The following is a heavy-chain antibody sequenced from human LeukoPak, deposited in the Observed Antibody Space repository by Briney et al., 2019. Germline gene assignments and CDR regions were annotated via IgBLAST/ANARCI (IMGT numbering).Heavy chain of an antibody. D-gene: IGHD3-16*01. J-gene: IGHJ4*02. CDR1: GFTFSSYA. V-gene: IGHV3-30*04. CDR3: ARALSPFRFFDY. CDR2: ISHDGSVK. Sequence: GGSLRLSCAASGFTFSSYAMSWVRQAPGKGLEWVAVISHDGSVKYYADSVKGRFTISRDNSKYTLYLQMNSLRAEDTAVYYCARALSPFRFFDYWGQGTLVTVSS.